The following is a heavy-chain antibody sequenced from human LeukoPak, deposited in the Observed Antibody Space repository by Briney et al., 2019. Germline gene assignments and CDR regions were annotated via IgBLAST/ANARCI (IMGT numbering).Heavy chain of an antibody. J-gene: IGHJ5*02. V-gene: IGHV3-30*02. CDR2: IRYDGSNK. CDR3: AKDSVWFGEPNWFDP. Sequence: PGGSLRLSCAASGLTSTNAWMSWVRQAPGKGLEWVAFIRYDGSNKYYADSVKGRFTISRDNSKNTVYLQMNSLRAEDTAVYYCAKDSVWFGEPNWFDPWGQGTLVTVSS. CDR1: GLTSTNAW. D-gene: IGHD3-10*01.